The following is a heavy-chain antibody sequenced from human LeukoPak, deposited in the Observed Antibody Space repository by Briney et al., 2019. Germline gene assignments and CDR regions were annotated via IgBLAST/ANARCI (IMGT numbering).Heavy chain of an antibody. V-gene: IGHV1-2*02. CDR2: INPRSGGT. CDR1: GYTFTDYD. J-gene: IGHJ5*02. Sequence: ASVTVSCKASGYTFTDYDVHWGRQAPGQGLEWMGWINPRSGGTNSAQRFQGRVTMTRDTSIDTAYMELTRLTSDDTAVLYCARGATARYFDPWGQGTLVTVSS. D-gene: IGHD5-12*01. CDR3: ARGATARYFDP.